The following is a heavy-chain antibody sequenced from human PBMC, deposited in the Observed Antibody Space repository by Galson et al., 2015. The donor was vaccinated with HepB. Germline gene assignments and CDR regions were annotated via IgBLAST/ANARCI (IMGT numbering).Heavy chain of an antibody. D-gene: IGHD1-26*01. CDR3: ARDHNGSFSAVYGY. Sequence: SVKVSCKASGYIFTYYGISWVRQAPGQGLEWMGWISTYSGTTSFAQKVQGRITMTTDTATSTVYMELRSLRSDDTAVYYCARDHNGSFSAVYGYWGQGTLVTVSS. J-gene: IGHJ4*02. V-gene: IGHV1-18*01. CDR1: GYIFTYYG. CDR2: ISTYSGTT.